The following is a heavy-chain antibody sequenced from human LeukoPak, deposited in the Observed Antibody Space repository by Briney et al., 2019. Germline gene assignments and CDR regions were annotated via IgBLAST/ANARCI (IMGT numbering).Heavy chain of an antibody. V-gene: IGHV3-48*02. CDR1: GFTVSSNY. D-gene: IGHD2-2*02. J-gene: IGHJ4*02. CDR3: ARDEPAAIMGIDY. CDR2: ISSSSSTI. Sequence: GGSLRLSCAASGFTVSSNYMNWVRQAPGKGLEWVSYISSSSSTIYYADSVKGRFTISRDNAKNSLYLQMNSLRDEDTAVYYCARDEPAAIMGIDYWGQGTLVTVSS.